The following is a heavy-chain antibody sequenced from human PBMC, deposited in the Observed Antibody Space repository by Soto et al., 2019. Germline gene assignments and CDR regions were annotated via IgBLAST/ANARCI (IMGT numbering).Heavy chain of an antibody. J-gene: IGHJ4*02. D-gene: IGHD3-22*01. CDR1: GGSVSSGSYY. Sequence: SETLSPTCTVSGGSVSSGSYYWSWIRQPPGKGLEWIGYIYYSGSTNYTPSLKSRVTISVDTSKNQFSLKLSSVTAADKAVYYCAREPGWAYYYDSSGSGVFDYWGQGTLVTVSS. V-gene: IGHV4-61*01. CDR3: AREPGWAYYYDSSGSGVFDY. CDR2: IYYSGST.